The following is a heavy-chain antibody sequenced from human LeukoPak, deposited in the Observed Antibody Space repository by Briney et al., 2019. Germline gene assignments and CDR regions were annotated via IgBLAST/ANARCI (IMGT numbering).Heavy chain of an antibody. CDR1: GYSISSGYY. Sequence: SETLSLTCTVSGYSISSGYYWGWIRQPPGEGLEWIGSIYHSGSTYYNPSLKSRVTISVDTSKNQFSLKLSSVTAADTAVYYCASQTYSSSWHYYYYYMDVWGKGTTVTVSS. J-gene: IGHJ6*03. CDR3: ASQTYSSSWHYYYYYMDV. CDR2: IYHSGST. V-gene: IGHV4-38-2*02. D-gene: IGHD6-13*01.